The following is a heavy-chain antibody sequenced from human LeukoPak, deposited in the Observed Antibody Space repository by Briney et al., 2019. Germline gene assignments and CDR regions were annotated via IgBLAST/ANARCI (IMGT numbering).Heavy chain of an antibody. CDR1: GGSISSYY. CDR2: IHSSGST. V-gene: IGHV4-59*08. D-gene: IGHD2-15*01. CDR3: GRHQLYCRGASCYADWFDP. J-gene: IGHJ5*02. Sequence: PSQTLSLTCTVSGGSISSYYWSWIRQPPGKGLEWIGYIHSSGSTNYNPSVRSRVAISVDTSKNQFSLKLSSVTAADSAVYCCGRHQLYCRGASCYADWFDPWGQGILVTVSS.